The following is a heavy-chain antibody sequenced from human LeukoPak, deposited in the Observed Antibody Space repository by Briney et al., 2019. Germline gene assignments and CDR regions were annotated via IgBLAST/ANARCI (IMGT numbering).Heavy chain of an antibody. D-gene: IGHD5-24*01. CDR1: GCSLSSYY. Sequence: SETLSLTCTVSGCSLSSYYWSWIRQPAGKGLDWIGRIYTSGSTNYNPSLKSRVTMSVDTSKNQFSLKLSSVTAADTAVYYCARAEGAGYNLGAFDIWGQGTMVTVSS. V-gene: IGHV4-4*07. CDR3: ARAEGAGYNLGAFDI. J-gene: IGHJ3*02. CDR2: IYTSGST.